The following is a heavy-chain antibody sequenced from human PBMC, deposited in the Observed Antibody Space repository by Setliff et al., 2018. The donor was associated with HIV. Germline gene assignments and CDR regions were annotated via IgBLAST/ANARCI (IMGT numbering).Heavy chain of an antibody. Sequence: ASVKVSCKASGYRFNTYGISWVRQAPGQGLEWMGWISPYNGDTRFAQSLQGRVTLTTDTSTNTASMEMRTLRSDDTAVYYCVRGVTRDISGYYRDEYFQHWGQGTPVTVSS. D-gene: IGHD3-22*01. CDR2: ISPYNGDT. J-gene: IGHJ1*01. CDR3: VRGVTRDISGYYRDEYFQH. CDR1: GYRFNTYG. V-gene: IGHV1-18*01.